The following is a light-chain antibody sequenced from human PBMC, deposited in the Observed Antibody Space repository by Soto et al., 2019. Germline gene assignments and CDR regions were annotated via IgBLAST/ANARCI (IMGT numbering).Light chain of an antibody. V-gene: IGKV1-33*01. CDR1: QDINIY. Sequence: DIQMTQSPSSLFASVGDRVTITCQATQDINIYLNWYQQKPGKAPNLLIYDASNLEIGVPSRFSGSGSGTEFTLTINSLQADDFATYYCQQHNSFSITFGQGTRLEIK. CDR3: QQHNSFSIT. J-gene: IGKJ5*01. CDR2: DAS.